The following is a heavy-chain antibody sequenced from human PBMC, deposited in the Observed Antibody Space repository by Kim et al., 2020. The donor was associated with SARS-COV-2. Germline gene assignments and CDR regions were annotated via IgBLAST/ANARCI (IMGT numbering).Heavy chain of an antibody. CDR2: INPNSGGT. D-gene: IGHD3-9*01. CDR1: GYTFTGYY. CDR3: ARDGRYFDWLLSTADAFDI. J-gene: IGHJ3*02. Sequence: ASVKVSCKASGYTFTGYYMHWVRQAPGQGLEWMGRINPNSGGTNYAQKFQGRVTMTRDTSISTAYMELSRLRSDDTAVYYCARDGRYFDWLLSTADAFDIWGQGTMVTVSS. V-gene: IGHV1-2*06.